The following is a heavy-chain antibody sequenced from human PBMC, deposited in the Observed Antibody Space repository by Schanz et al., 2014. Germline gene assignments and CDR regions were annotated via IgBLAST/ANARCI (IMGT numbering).Heavy chain of an antibody. J-gene: IGHJ4*02. CDR3: ARDPNSVNELDY. CDR1: GFTFNSYG. Sequence: VQLVESGGGVVQPGRSLRLSCAASGFTFNSYGMHWVRQAPGKGLEWVANIKGDSSVKAYVDSVRGRFTLSRDNVKNSVYLQMNSLRVEDTAVYYCARDPNSVNELDYWGQGTLVTVSS. D-gene: IGHD5-12*01. CDR2: IKGDSSVK. V-gene: IGHV3-7*03.